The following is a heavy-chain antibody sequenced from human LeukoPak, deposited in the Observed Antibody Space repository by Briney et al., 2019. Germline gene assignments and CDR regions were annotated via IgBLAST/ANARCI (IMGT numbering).Heavy chain of an antibody. J-gene: IGHJ6*02. CDR3: AGDSHTYYYGSACMDV. CDR2: INTDGSDT. CDR1: GFTFGDYA. D-gene: IGHD3-10*01. V-gene: IGHV3-74*01. Sequence: SGGSLTLSCAASGFTFGDYAMHWARQARGKGLEGVSRINTDGSDTNYADPVKGRFTISRDNAKNTLYLQMDSLRAEHTAVYYCAGDSHTYYYGSACMDVWGQGTTATVSS.